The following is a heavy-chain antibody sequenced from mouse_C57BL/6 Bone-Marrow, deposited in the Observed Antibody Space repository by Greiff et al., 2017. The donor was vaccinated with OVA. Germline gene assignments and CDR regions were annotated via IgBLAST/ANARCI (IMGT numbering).Heavy chain of an antibody. D-gene: IGHD3-3*01. CDR1: GYSFTSYY. Sequence: VQLQQSGPELVKPGASVKISCKASGYSFTSYYIHWVKQRPGQGLAWIGWIYPGSGNTKYNEKFKGKATLTADTSSSTAYMQLSSLTSEDSAVYYCARWGTGGYYFDYWGQGTTLTVSS. CDR3: ARWGTGGYYFDY. V-gene: IGHV1-66*01. J-gene: IGHJ2*01. CDR2: IYPGSGNT.